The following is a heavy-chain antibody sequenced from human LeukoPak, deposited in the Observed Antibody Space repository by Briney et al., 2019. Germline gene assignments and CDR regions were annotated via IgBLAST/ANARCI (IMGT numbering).Heavy chain of an antibody. J-gene: IGHJ4*02. D-gene: IGHD4-17*01. CDR3: AKARLSAFYGDRVGGFDY. V-gene: IGHV3-53*01. CDR2: IYIDGTT. Sequence: HPGGSLRLSCAASGFIVSHNYMTWVRQAPGKGLEWISVIYIDGTTYYADSVKGRFTISRDQANNTLYLQMNTLRDEDTAVYYCAKARLSAFYGDRVGGFDYWGQGTLVTVSS. CDR1: GFIVSHNY.